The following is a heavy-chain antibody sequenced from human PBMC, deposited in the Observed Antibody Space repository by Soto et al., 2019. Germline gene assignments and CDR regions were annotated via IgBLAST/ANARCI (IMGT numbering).Heavy chain of an antibody. CDR2: ISHSGST. D-gene: IGHD3-3*01. CDR1: GGPISSYY. V-gene: IGHV4-59*01. J-gene: IGHJ5*02. CDR3: ARDEAIGGYYGFDP. Sequence: XXTLSLGSTVCGGPISSYYWSCIRQPPGKGLEWIGYISHSGSTNYNPSLKSRVTISLDTSKNHFSLNLSSVTAADTAVYYCARDEAIGGYYGFDPWGQGTLVTVSS.